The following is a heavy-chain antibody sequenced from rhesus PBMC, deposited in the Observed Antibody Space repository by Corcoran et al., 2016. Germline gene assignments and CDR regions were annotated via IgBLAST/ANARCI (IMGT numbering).Heavy chain of an antibody. CDR1: GGSISGGYG. CDR2: IYSISGNT. J-gene: IGHJ4*01. Sequence: QVQLQESGPGLLKPSETLSLTCAVSGGSISGGYGWGWIRQPPGKGLEGFGSIYSISGNTHYNPSLKSRVTISTDTSKNQFSLKLSSVTAADTAVYYCARGSDNIWTGYYDNFDYWGQGVLVTVSS. V-gene: IGHV4S7*01. D-gene: IGHD3-3*01. CDR3: ARGSDNIWTGYYDNFDY.